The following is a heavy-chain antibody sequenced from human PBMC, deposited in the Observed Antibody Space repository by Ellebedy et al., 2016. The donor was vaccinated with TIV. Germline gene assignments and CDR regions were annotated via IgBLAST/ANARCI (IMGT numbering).Heavy chain of an antibody. D-gene: IGHD2/OR15-2a*01. J-gene: IGHJ3*02. CDR3: ARDSSPSLSDIFYDAFDI. CDR1: GFSFSSSW. CDR2: IKRDGSKI. Sequence: GESLKISXAGSGFSFSSSWMTWVRQAPGRGLEWVANIKRDGSKISYLDSVEGRFTISRDNAKNSLFLQMNSLRAEDTAVYYCARDSSPSLSDIFYDAFDIWGQGTMVTVSS. V-gene: IGHV3-7*01.